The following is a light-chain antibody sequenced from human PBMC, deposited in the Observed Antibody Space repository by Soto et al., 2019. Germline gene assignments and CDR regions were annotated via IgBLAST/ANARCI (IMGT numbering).Light chain of an antibody. V-gene: IGLV7-43*01. CDR2: SIN. CDR3: LIWYGGAYF. J-gene: IGLJ1*01. Sequence: QAVVTQEPSLTVSPGGTVTLTCASSTGAVTKGFSPNWLQQRPGQPPRALIYSINKTHSWTPARFSGSLLGGKAALTLSGVQPEEEDVYYCLIWYGGAYFFGNGTKVTVL. CDR1: TGAVTKGFS.